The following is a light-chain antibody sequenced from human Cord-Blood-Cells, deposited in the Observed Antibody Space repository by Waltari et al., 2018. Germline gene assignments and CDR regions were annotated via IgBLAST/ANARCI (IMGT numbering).Light chain of an antibody. V-gene: IGLV2-8*01. CDR3: SSYAGSNNFV. CDR2: EVS. J-gene: IGLJ1*01. Sequence: QSALTQPPSASGSPGQSVTISCTGTSSDVGGYNYVSWYQQHPGKAPKLMIYEVSKLPSGVPYRFSGSKSGNTASLTVSGLQADDEADDYCSSYAGSNNFVFGTGTKVTVL. CDR1: SSDVGGYNY.